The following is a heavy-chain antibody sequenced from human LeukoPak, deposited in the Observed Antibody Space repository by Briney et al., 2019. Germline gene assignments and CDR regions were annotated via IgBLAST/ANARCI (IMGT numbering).Heavy chain of an antibody. CDR1: GYTFTSYS. CDR3: AREQHGSGSYYALGDY. J-gene: IGHJ4*02. CDR2: INPSGGST. Sequence: GASVTLSCKACGYTFTSYSMHWVRQAPGKGVDGVARINPSGGSTSYAQKFQGRVTMTRDTSTSTVYMELSSLRSEDTAVYYCAREQHGSGSYYALGDYWGQGTLVTVSS. D-gene: IGHD3-10*01. V-gene: IGHV1-46*01.